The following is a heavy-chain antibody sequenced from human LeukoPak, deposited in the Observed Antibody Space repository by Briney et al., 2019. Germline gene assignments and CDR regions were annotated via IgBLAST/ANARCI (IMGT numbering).Heavy chain of an antibody. CDR1: GYTFTSYA. CDR3: ARAPGGSYYSFDYYYYMDV. J-gene: IGHJ6*03. Sequence: ASVKVSCKASGYTFTSYAINWVRQATGPGLEWMGWMNPNSGNTGYAQKFQGRVTITRNTSITTAYMELSSLRSEDTAVYYCARAPGGSYYSFDYYYYMDVWGKGTTVTVSS. V-gene: IGHV1-8*03. D-gene: IGHD1-26*01. CDR2: MNPNSGNT.